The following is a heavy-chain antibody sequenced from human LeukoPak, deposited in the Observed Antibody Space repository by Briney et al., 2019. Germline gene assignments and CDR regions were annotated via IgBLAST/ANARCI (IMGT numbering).Heavy chain of an antibody. V-gene: IGHV3-23*01. D-gene: IGHD3-10*01. Sequence: GGSLRLSCAASGFTFSSYAMSWVRQAPGKGLEWASAISGSGGSTYYADSVKGRFTISRDNSKNTLYLQMNSLRAEDTAVYYCAKDHRGFGELFVTGDAFDIWGQGTMVTVSS. J-gene: IGHJ3*02. CDR1: GFTFSSYA. CDR2: ISGSGGST. CDR3: AKDHRGFGELFVTGDAFDI.